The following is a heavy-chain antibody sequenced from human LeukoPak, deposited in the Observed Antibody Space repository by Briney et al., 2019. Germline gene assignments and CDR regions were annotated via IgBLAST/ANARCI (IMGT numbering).Heavy chain of an antibody. CDR3: ARGRRDCSGGSCQYYFDY. CDR1: GDSISSGSYY. D-gene: IGHD2-15*01. J-gene: IGHJ4*02. Sequence: SETLSLTCTVSGDSISSGSYYWTWIRQPAGKGLEWIGRIYTSGSTNYNPSLKSRVTMSVDTSKNQFSLKLSSVTAADTAVYYCARGRRDCSGGSCQYYFDYWGQGTLVTVSS. CDR2: IYTSGST. V-gene: IGHV4-61*02.